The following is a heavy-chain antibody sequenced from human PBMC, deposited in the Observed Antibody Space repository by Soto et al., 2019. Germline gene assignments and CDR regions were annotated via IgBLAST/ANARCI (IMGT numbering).Heavy chain of an antibody. D-gene: IGHD5-18*01. CDR1: GGSFSGYY. J-gene: IGHJ4*02. V-gene: IGHV4-34*01. CDR2: INHSGST. CDR3: ARRRGYSYGYGLNDFDS. Sequence: SETLSLTCAVYGGSFSGYYWSWIRQPPGKGLEWIGEINHSGSTYYNPSLKSRVTISVGTSKNQFSLKLSSVTAADTAVYYCARRRGYSYGYGLNDFDSWGQGTLVTVSS.